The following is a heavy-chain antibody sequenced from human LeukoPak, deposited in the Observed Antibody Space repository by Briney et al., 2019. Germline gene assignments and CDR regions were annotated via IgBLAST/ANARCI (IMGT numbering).Heavy chain of an antibody. D-gene: IGHD2-2*01. CDR3: ARVEYCSSTSCPPGRYYHYMDV. J-gene: IGHJ6*03. V-gene: IGHV1-8*01. Sequence: ASVKVSCKASGYTFTSYDINWVRQATGQGLEWMGWMNPNSGNTGYAQKFQGRVTMTRNTSISTAYMELSSLRSEDTAVYYCARVEYCSSTSCPPGRYYHYMDVWGKGTTVTVSS. CDR2: MNPNSGNT. CDR1: GYTFTSYD.